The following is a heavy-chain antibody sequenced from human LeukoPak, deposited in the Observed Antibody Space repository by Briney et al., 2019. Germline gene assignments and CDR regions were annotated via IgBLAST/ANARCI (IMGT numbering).Heavy chain of an antibody. Sequence: SVKVSCKASGGTFSSYAISWVRQAPGQGLGWMGGIIPIFGTANYAQKFQGRVTITTDESTSTAYMELSSLRSEDTAVYYCARDHDILTGYLDYWGQGTLVTVSS. V-gene: IGHV1-69*05. CDR2: IIPIFGTA. J-gene: IGHJ4*02. CDR1: GGTFSSYA. D-gene: IGHD3-9*01. CDR3: ARDHDILTGYLDY.